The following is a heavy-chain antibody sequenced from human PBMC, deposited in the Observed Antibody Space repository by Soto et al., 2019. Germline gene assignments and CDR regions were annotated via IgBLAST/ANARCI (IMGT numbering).Heavy chain of an antibody. J-gene: IGHJ5*02. CDR3: ASTTVSETPLDHSTLYSP. CDR1: GGSISSYY. CDR2: IYYSGST. D-gene: IGHD2-2*01. Sequence: SETLSLTCTVSGGSISSYYWSWIRQPPGKGLEWIGYIYYSGSTNYNPSLKSRVTISVDTSKNQFSLKLSSVTAADTAVYYCASTTVSETPLDHSTLYSPRARGTSVPGSS. V-gene: IGHV4-59*08.